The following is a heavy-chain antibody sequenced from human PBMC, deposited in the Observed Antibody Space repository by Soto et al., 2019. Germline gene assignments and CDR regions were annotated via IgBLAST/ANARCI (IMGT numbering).Heavy chain of an antibody. J-gene: IGHJ6*02. CDR1: GYTFSNDG. CDR2: ISAYNGNT. CDR3: ARGGPTSADSYYAMDV. D-gene: IGHD3-10*01. V-gene: IGHV1-18*01. Sequence: ASVKVSCKASGYTFSNDGINWVRQAPGQGLEWMGWISAYNGNTEYAQKFQGRVTMTTDTSTSTAYMELRSLRSDDTAVYSCARGGPTSADSYYAMDVWGLGTTVTVSS.